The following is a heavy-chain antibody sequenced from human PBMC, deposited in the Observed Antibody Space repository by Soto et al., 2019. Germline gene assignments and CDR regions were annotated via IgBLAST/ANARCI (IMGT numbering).Heavy chain of an antibody. CDR2: IYYSGST. J-gene: IGHJ4*02. CDR1: GASISSNTYY. D-gene: IGHD3-10*01. Sequence: SETLSLTCTVSGASISSNTYYWAWIRRPPGKGLEWIGSIYYSGSTYYNPSLKSRVTISVDTSKNQFSLKLSSVTAADTAVYYCARRGSGSYSDYWGQGTLVTVSS. V-gene: IGHV4-39*01. CDR3: ARRGSGSYSDY.